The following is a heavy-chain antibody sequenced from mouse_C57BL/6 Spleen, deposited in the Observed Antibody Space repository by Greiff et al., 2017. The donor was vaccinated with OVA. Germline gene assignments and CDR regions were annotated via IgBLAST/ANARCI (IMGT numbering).Heavy chain of an antibody. J-gene: IGHJ4*01. V-gene: IGHV5-2*01. Sequence: EVKLMESGGGLVQPGESLKLSCESNEYEFPSHYMSWVRKTPEKRLELVAAINSDGGSTYYPDTMERRFIVSRDNTKKTLYLQMSSLRSEDTALFYCARHGYERAMDDWGKGTSVTVSS. CDR3: ARHGYERAMDD. CDR1: EYEFPSHY. CDR2: INSDGGST. D-gene: IGHD2-2*01.